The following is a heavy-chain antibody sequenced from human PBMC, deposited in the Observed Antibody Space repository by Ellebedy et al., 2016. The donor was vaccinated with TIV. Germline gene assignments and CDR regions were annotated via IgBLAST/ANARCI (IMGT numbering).Heavy chain of an antibody. CDR3: ARDPYYGFGYFDL. V-gene: IGHV3-23*01. Sequence: ETLSLXXTVSGGSMSSSGYYWAWVRQGPGKGLEWVSGISGRGINTEYEDSVKGRFTISRDNSKNTLYLQMNSLRADDTAVYYCARDPYYGFGYFDLWGRGTLVTVSS. CDR2: ISGRGINT. CDR1: GGSMSSSGYY. J-gene: IGHJ2*01. D-gene: IGHD3-10*01.